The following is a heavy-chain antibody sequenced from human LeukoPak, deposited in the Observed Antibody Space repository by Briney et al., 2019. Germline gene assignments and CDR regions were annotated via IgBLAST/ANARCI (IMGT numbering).Heavy chain of an antibody. J-gene: IGHJ4*02. D-gene: IGHD1-26*01. CDR3: ASRRWELLGFDY. Sequence: SETLSLTCTVSGGSISSSSYYWGWIRQPPGKGLEWIGSIYYSGSTYYNPSLKSRVTISVDTSKNQFSLKLSSVTAADTAVYYCASRRWELLGFDYWGQGTLVTVSS. CDR1: GGSISSSSYY. V-gene: IGHV4-39*01. CDR2: IYYSGST.